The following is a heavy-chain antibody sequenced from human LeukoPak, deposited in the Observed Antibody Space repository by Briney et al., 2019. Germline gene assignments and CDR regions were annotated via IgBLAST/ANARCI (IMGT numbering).Heavy chain of an antibody. D-gene: IGHD1-26*01. CDR2: ISAGGGST. CDR1: GVTFTSYS. V-gene: IGHV3-23*01. J-gene: IGHJ4*02. CDR3: AKGGKWDVTPFDY. Sequence: GGSLRLSCAASGVTFTSYSMNWVRQAPGQGLEWVSTISAGGGSTYYADSVKGRFTISRDNSKNTPYLHVTSLRAEDTAVYYCAKGGKWDVTPFDYWGQGTLVTVSS.